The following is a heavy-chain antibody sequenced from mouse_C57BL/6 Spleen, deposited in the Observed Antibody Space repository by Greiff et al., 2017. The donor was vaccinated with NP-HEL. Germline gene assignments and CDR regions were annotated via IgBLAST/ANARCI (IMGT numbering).Heavy chain of an antibody. CDR3: ARKGGTGYAMDY. CDR1: GYTFTSYW. CDR2: IYPGSGST. V-gene: IGHV1-55*01. Sequence: VQLQQPGAELVKPGASVKMSCKASGYTFTSYWITWVKQRPGQGLEWIGDIYPGSGSTNYNEKFKSKATLTVDTASSTAYMQLSSLTSEGSAVYYCARKGGTGYAMDYWGQGTSVTVSS. D-gene: IGHD4-1*01. J-gene: IGHJ4*01.